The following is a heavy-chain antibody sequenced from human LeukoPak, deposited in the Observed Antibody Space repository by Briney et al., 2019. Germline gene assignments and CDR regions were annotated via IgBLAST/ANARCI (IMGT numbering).Heavy chain of an antibody. CDR1: VHSISNYY. J-gene: IGHJ4*02. CDR3: ARLQDYYDSSGYYYYFDY. Sequence: SETLSLTCSVSVHSISNYYWSWVRQPPGKGLECVGYIYYSGSTNYNPSLKSRVTISVDTSKNQFSLKLSSVTAADTAVYYCARLQDYYDSSGYYYYFDYWGQGTLVTVSS. D-gene: IGHD3-22*01. V-gene: IGHV4-59*08. CDR2: IYYSGST.